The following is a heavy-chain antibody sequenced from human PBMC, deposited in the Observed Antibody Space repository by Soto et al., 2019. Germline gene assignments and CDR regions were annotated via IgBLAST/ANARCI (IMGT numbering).Heavy chain of an antibody. Sequence: EVQPLESGGGLVLPGGSLRLSCAASGFIFSDYSMSWVRQAPGKGLEWVSGISGRGGSTYYADSVKGRFTISRDSSRNTLFLQMNSLRAEDMALYFCARSSGDTWEQYYFDYWGQGTLVPVSS. D-gene: IGHD1-1*01. J-gene: IGHJ4*02. V-gene: IGHV3-23*01. CDR3: ARSSGDTWEQYYFDY. CDR1: GFIFSDYS. CDR2: ISGRGGST.